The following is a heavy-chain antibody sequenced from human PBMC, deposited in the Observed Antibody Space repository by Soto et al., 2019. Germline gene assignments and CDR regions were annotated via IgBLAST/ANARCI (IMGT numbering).Heavy chain of an antibody. D-gene: IGHD3-9*01. CDR2: ISWNSGSI. CDR1: GFTFDDYA. J-gene: IGHJ3*02. V-gene: IGHV3-9*01. Sequence: EVQLVESGGGLVQPGRSLRLSCAASGFTFDDYAMHWVRQAPGKGLEWVSGISWNSGSIGYADSVKGRFTISRDNAKNSLYLQMNSLRAEDTALYYCAKDIGFDDLGDAFDIWGQGTMVTVSS. CDR3: AKDIGFDDLGDAFDI.